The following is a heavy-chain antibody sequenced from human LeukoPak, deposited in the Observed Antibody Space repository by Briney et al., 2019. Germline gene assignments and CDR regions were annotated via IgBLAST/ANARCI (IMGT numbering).Heavy chain of an antibody. CDR2: IYYSGST. Sequence: SETLSLTCTVSGGSISSYYWSWIRQPPGKGLEWIGYIYYSGSTNYNPSLKSRVTISVDTSKNQFPLKLSSVTAADTAVYYCARENYYYYYGMDVWGQGTTVTVSS. J-gene: IGHJ6*02. CDR1: GGSISSYY. CDR3: ARENYYYYYGMDV. V-gene: IGHV4-59*01.